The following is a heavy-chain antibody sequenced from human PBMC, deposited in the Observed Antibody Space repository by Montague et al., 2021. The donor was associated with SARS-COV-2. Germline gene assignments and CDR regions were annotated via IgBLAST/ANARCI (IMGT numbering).Heavy chain of an antibody. CDR1: GGSISSSSYY. D-gene: IGHD3-16*01. J-gene: IGHJ4*02. Sequence: SETLSLTCTVSGGSISSSSYYWGWIRQPPGKGLEWIGSIYYSGSTYYNPSLKSRVTISVDTSKNQFSLKLSSVTAADTAVYYCARDLWVWRSVEGGFDSWGQGALVTVSS. V-gene: IGHV4-39*07. CDR2: IYYSGST. CDR3: ARDLWVWRSVEGGFDS.